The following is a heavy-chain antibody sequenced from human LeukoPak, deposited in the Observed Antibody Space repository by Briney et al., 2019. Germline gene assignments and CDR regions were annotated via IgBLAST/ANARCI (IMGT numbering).Heavy chain of an antibody. D-gene: IGHD3-3*02. CDR1: RFTFSNYA. CDR3: ARVSFRGIREDY. J-gene: IGHJ4*02. Sequence: PGGSLRLSCAASRFTFSNYAMNWVRQAPGKGLEWVSGISGSGGSTYYADSVKGRFTISRDNSKNTVYLQMNSLRAEDTAVYYCARVSFRGIREDYWGQGTLVTVSS. V-gene: IGHV3-23*01. CDR2: ISGSGGST.